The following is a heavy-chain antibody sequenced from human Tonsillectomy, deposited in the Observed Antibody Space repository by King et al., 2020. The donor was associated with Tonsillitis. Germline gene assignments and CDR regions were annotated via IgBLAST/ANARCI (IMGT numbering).Heavy chain of an antibody. J-gene: IGHJ6*02. Sequence: VQLVESGGGLVQPGGSLRLSCAASGFTFSSYWMSWVRQAPGKGLEWVASIKQAGSGKYYVDSVKGRFTISRDKTKNSLYLQMNSLIAEDPAVYYCARENERVIVVVKGGAYGMDVWGQGTTVTVSS. CDR1: GFTFSSYW. CDR2: IKQAGSGK. V-gene: IGHV3-7*01. CDR3: ARENERVIVVVKGGAYGMDV. D-gene: IGHD3-22*01.